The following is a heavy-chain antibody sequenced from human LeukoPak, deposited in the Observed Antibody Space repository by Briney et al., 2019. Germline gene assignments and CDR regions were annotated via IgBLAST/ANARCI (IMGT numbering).Heavy chain of an antibody. CDR3: ARPGHGNYGPVGY. Sequence: PGRSLRLSCAASGFSFSDYTMHWVRQAPGKGLEWVAFISNDGNNKYSADAVKGRFTISRDNSKNTLFLEMNSLRPEDTAVYYCARPGHGNYGPVGYWGQGTLVTVSS. CDR2: ISNDGNNK. CDR1: GFSFSDYT. J-gene: IGHJ4*02. D-gene: IGHD3-22*01. V-gene: IGHV3-30*04.